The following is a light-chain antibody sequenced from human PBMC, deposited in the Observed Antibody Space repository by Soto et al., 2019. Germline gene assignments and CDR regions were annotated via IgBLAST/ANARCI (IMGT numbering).Light chain of an antibody. CDR3: TAWDDSLNGVV. J-gene: IGLJ2*01. CDR1: RSNIGSNT. V-gene: IGLV1-44*01. CDR2: SQS. Sequence: QPVLTQPPSASGTPGQRVTISCSGGRSNIGSNTVNWYQQLPGTAPKLLIYSQSQRPSGVPDRFSDSKSGTSASLAIRWLQSEDEADYYCTAWDDSLNGVVFGGGTKVTVL.